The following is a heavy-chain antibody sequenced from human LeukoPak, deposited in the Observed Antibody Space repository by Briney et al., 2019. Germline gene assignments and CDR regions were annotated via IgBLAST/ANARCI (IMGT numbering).Heavy chain of an antibody. CDR2: IRFDGSYK. Sequence: AGSLRLSCAASAFTFNSYGMHWVRQAPGKGLEWVAFIRFDGSYKYYADSVKGRFTISRDTSKNTLYLQMNSLRAEDTAVYYCARDIHLAVAGRYFAYWGQGTLVTVSS. CDR1: AFTFNSYG. V-gene: IGHV3-30*02. J-gene: IGHJ4*02. CDR3: ARDIHLAVAGRYFAY. D-gene: IGHD6-19*01.